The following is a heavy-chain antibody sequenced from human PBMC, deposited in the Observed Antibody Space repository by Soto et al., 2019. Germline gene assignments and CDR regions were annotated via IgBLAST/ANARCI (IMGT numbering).Heavy chain of an antibody. CDR1: GFTFSGSW. CDR3: ATVTVTTPNDY. D-gene: IGHD4-4*01. Sequence: PGGSLRLSCEASGFTFSGSWMHWVRQAPGKGLVWVSRINSDGSTTSYADSVKGRFTISRDNAKNTLYLQMNSLRAEDTAVYYCATVTVTTPNDYWGQGTLVTVSS. J-gene: IGHJ4*02. CDR2: INSDGSTT. V-gene: IGHV3-74*01.